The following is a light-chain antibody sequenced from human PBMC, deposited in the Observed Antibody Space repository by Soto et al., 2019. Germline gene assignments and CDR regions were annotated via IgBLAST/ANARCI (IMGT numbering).Light chain of an antibody. V-gene: IGKV3-15*01. Sequence: EIVMTQSPATLSVSPGERATLSCRASQSVSGNLAWYQQKPGQAPRLLIYGASTRATDIPARFSGSGSGTEFTLTVSSLQSEDFALYYCQQYNNWPRTCGQGTKVEIK. CDR1: QSVSGN. CDR2: GAS. CDR3: QQYNNWPRT. J-gene: IGKJ1*01.